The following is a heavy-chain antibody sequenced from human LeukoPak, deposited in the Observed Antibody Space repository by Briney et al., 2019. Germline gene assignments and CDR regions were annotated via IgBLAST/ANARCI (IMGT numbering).Heavy chain of an antibody. J-gene: IGHJ4*02. CDR2: IYYSGST. Sequence: SETLSLTCTVSGGSISSSSYYWGWIRQPPGKGLEWIGSIYYSGSTYYNPSLKSRVTISVDTSKNQFSLKLSSVTAADTAVYYCARLVGYYDFWSDPQNYFDYWGQGTLVTVSS. CDR3: ARLVGYYDFWSDPQNYFDY. V-gene: IGHV4-39*01. D-gene: IGHD3-3*01. CDR1: GGSISSSSYY.